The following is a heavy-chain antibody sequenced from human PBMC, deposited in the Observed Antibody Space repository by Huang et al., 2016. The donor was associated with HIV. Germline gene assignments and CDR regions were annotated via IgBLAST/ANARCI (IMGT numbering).Heavy chain of an antibody. J-gene: IGHJ3*01. CDR1: GYIFTPYS. CDR3: ARAARGDGYHGAFDV. V-gene: IGHV1-3*01. Sequence: QVQLVQSGAEFKKPGASLKLSCAASGYIFTPYSIRWFRRVPGQSLQWLGWINPGQGRIPFLQSFNGRVILSRDLSAATVYMQLSGLTADDTATYFCARAARGDGYHGAFDVWGQGTMVTV. CDR2: INPGQGRI. D-gene: IGHD2-2*03.